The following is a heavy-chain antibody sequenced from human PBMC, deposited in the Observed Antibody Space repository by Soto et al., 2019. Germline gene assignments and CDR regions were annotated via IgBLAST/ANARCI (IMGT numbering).Heavy chain of an antibody. CDR3: AKDRGGADRIIDY. Sequence: QVQLVESGGGVVQPGRSLRLSCAASGFTFSSYGMHWVRQAPGKGLEWVAVISYDGSNKYYADSVKGRLTISRDNSKNTLYLQMNSLRAEDTAVYYCAKDRGGADRIIDYLGQGTLVTVSA. V-gene: IGHV3-30*18. D-gene: IGHD6-6*01. J-gene: IGHJ4*02. CDR2: ISYDGSNK. CDR1: GFTFSSYG.